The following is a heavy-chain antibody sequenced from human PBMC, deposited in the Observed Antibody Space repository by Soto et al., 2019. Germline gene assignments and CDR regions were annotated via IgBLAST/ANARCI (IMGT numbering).Heavy chain of an antibody. Sequence: QVQLVESGGGVVQPGRSLRLSCAASGLTLSRFAMHWVRQAPGKGLEWVAVIGYDGSNKDYADSVKGRFTISRYNSKNTLYLQMNSLRPEDTAVYYCARDPVNYYGSWTYGMDVWGQGTTVTVSS. CDR1: GLTLSRFA. CDR2: IGYDGSNK. CDR3: ARDPVNYYGSWTYGMDV. J-gene: IGHJ6*02. V-gene: IGHV3-30-3*01. D-gene: IGHD3-10*01.